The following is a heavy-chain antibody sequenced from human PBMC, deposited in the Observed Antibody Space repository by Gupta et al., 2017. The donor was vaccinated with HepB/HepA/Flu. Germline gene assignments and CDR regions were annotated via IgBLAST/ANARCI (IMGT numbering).Heavy chain of an antibody. V-gene: IGHV4-4*07. Sequence: GGSIRNYYWSWIRQPAGKGLEWIGRIYTSGSTNYNPSLKSRVTMSVDTSKNHCSLKLSSVTAADTAVYYCARDSIVGATWGNWFDPGGQGTLVTVYS. D-gene: IGHD1-26*01. CDR1: GGSIRNYY. J-gene: IGHJ5*02. CDR2: IYTSGST. CDR3: ARDSIVGATWGNWFDP.